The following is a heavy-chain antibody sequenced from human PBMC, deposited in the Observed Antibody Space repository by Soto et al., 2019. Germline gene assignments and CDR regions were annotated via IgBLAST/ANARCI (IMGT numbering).Heavy chain of an antibody. V-gene: IGHV1-69*13. J-gene: IGHJ4*02. CDR3: ARAEGSYDYVWGSYLIPSVFDY. Sequence: ASVKVSCKASGGTFSSYAISWVRQAPGQGLEWMGGIIPIFGTANYAQKFQGRVTVTADESTSTAYMELSSLRSEDTAVYYCARAEGSYDYVWGSYLIPSVFDYWGQGTLVTVSS. CDR1: GGTFSSYA. CDR2: IIPIFGTA. D-gene: IGHD3-16*02.